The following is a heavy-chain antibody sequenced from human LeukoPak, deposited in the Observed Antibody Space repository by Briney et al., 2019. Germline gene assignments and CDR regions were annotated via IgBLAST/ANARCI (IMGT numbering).Heavy chain of an antibody. D-gene: IGHD5-24*01. CDR2: TYDDGYT. Sequence: PGGSLRLSCAASGFTFSSYAISWFRQPPGRGLGWVSVTYDDGYTYYADSVKGRFTISRDNSKNTLYLQMNSLKAEDTAVYYCARDPRDGYGHVDYWGQGTLVTVSS. CDR3: ARDPRDGYGHVDY. J-gene: IGHJ4*02. V-gene: IGHV3-66*02. CDR1: GFTFSSYA.